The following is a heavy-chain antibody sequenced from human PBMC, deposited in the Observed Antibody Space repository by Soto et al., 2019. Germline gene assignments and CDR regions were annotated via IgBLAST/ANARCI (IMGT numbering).Heavy chain of an antibody. D-gene: IGHD3-22*01. CDR1: GGSISSGGYY. CDR2: IYYSGST. V-gene: IGHV4-31*03. Sequence: SETLSLTCTVSGGSISSGGYYWSWIRQHPGKGLEWIGYIYYSGSTYYNPSLKSRVTISVDTSKNQFSLKLSSVTAADTAVYYCARARSDDYYDSSGYTPAFSFIDYWGQGTLVTVSS. J-gene: IGHJ4*02. CDR3: ARARSDDYYDSSGYTPAFSFIDY.